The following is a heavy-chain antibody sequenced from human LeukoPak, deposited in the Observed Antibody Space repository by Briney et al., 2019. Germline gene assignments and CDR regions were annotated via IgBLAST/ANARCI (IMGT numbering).Heavy chain of an antibody. Sequence: SETLSLTCAVYGGSFSGYYWSWIRQPPVKGLEWIGEINHSGSTNYNPSLKSRVTISVDTSKNQFSLKLSSVTAADTAVYYCARGRSTIWYSSSLDYWGQGTLVTVSS. J-gene: IGHJ4*02. CDR1: GGSFSGYY. V-gene: IGHV4-34*01. CDR3: ARGRSTIWYSSSLDY. D-gene: IGHD6-6*01. CDR2: INHSGST.